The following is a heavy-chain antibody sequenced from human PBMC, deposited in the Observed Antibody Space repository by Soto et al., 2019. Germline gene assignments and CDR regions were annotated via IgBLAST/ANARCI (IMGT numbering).Heavy chain of an antibody. V-gene: IGHV3-74*03. J-gene: IGHJ6*02. CDR3: AREGSLGLDV. Sequence: ELRLEEAGGGFVQPGGSLRVSCSGSGFIFSSFWMHWVRQGPGKGLEWVSRINGDGASLAYADSVKGRFSISRDNVKNTLHLQMNSLGADDTAVYFCAREGSLGLDVWGRGTTVTVSS. CDR2: INGDGASL. CDR1: GFIFSSFW. D-gene: IGHD3-10*01.